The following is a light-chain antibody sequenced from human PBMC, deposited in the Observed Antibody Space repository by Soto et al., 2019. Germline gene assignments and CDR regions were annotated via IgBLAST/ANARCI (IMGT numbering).Light chain of an antibody. V-gene: IGKV1-5*03. CDR3: QESYSTS. CDR2: KAS. J-gene: IGKJ1*01. CDR1: QSISSW. Sequence: DIQMTQSPSTLSASVGDRFTITCRASQSISSWLAWYQQKPGKAPKLLIYKASSLESGVPSRFSGSGSGTDFTLTISSLQPEDIATYYCQESYSTSFGQGTKVDI.